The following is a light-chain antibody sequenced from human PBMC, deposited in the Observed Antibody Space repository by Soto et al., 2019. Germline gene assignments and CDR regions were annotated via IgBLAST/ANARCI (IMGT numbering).Light chain of an antibody. CDR3: HQTHNAPLP. Sequence: DIRMTQSPSSLSASVGDRVTLTCRASQNINSYLNWYQHTPGRAPKVLVYGATNLPSGVPSRFSGSGSGTELTFHISSLQPEDFAPYYCHQTHNAPLPFGGGTRVA. J-gene: IGKJ4*01. V-gene: IGKV1-39*01. CDR2: GAT. CDR1: QNINSY.